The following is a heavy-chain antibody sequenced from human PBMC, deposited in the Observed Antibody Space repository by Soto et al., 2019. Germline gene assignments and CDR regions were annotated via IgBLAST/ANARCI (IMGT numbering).Heavy chain of an antibody. Sequence: EVQLVQSGAEVKKPGECLKISCKGSGYSFANYWIGWVRQMPGKGLEWMGIIYPGDSDTRYSPSFQGQVTISADKSISTAYLQWSSLKASDTAMYYCARPREAGKYYYGVDVWGQGTTVTVSS. CDR1: GYSFANYW. J-gene: IGHJ6*02. CDR3: ARPREAGKYYYGVDV. V-gene: IGHV5-51*01. CDR2: IYPGDSDT. D-gene: IGHD6-19*01.